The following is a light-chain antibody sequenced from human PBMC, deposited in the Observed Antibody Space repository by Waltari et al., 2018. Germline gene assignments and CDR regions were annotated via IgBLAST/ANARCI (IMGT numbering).Light chain of an antibody. CDR1: QSIDNF. V-gene: IGKV3-11*01. Sequence: SCRASQSIDNFLAWYQQKPGQAPRLLIYDSSNRATDIPARFSGSGSGTDFTLTISSLEPEDFAVYYCQQRSGWPPTFGGGTKVDI. CDR3: QQRSGWPPT. J-gene: IGKJ4*01. CDR2: DSS.